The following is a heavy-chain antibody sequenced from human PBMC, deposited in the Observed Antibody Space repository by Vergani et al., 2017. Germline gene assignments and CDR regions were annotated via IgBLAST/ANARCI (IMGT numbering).Heavy chain of an antibody. D-gene: IGHD3-3*01. CDR1: GYSFTSYW. Sequence: EVQLVQSGAEVKKPGESLKISCKGSGYSFTSYWIGWVRQMPGKGLEWMGIIYPGDSDTRYSPSFQGQVTISADKSISTAYLPWSSLKASDTAMYYCASPAYYDFWSGYPSDAFDIWGQGTMVTVSS. CDR3: ASPAYYDFWSGYPSDAFDI. J-gene: IGHJ3*02. V-gene: IGHV5-51*01. CDR2: IYPGDSDT.